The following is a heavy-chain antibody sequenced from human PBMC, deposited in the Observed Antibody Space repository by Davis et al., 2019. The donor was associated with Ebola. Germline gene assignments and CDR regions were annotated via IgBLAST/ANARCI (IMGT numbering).Heavy chain of an antibody. CDR1: GFTFSAHS. CDR2: VGGISGAI. CDR3: TRDIPFTSFDY. J-gene: IGHJ4*02. D-gene: IGHD2-2*02. Sequence: PGGSLRLSCAASGFTFSAHSMNWVRQAPGKGLEWVSSVGGISGAIFYADSVRGRFTISRDNAKNSLYLQMDSLRAEDSAVYYCTRDIPFTSFDYWGQGALVTVSS. V-gene: IGHV3-21*01.